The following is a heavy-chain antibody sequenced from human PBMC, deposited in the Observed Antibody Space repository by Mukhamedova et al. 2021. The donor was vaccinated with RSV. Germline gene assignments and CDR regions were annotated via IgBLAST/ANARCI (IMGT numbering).Heavy chain of an antibody. J-gene: IGHJ4*02. Sequence: GGIIPIFGTANYAQKFQGRVTITADESTSTAYMELSSLRSEDTAVYYCARAAYYYGSGSYYPVDYWGQGTLVTVSS. V-gene: IGHV1-69*01. CDR2: IIPIFGTA. CDR3: ARAAYYYGSGSYYPVDY. D-gene: IGHD3-10*01.